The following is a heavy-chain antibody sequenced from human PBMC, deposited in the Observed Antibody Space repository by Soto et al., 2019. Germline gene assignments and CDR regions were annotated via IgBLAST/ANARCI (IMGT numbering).Heavy chain of an antibody. D-gene: IGHD6-19*01. Sequence: PGGSLRLSCAASGFTFSSYSMNWVRQAPGKGLEWVSYISSSSSTIYYADSVKSRITINPDTSKNQFSLQLNSVTPEDTAVYYCARGLGLARRIAVAGTGGRGWYYYGMDVWGQGTTVTVSS. J-gene: IGHJ6*02. V-gene: IGHV3-48*01. CDR3: ARGLGLARRIAVAGTGGRGWYYYGMDV. CDR1: GFTFSSYS. CDR2: ISSSSSTI.